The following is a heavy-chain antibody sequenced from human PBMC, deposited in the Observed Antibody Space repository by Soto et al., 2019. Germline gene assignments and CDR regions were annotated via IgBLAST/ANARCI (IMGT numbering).Heavy chain of an antibody. Sequence: SVKVSCKASGGTFSSYTISWVRQAPGQGLEWMGRIIPILGIANYAQKFQGRVTITADKSTSTAYMELSSLRSEDTAVYYCASLQDYCSSTSCYALDYWGQGTLVTVSS. V-gene: IGHV1-69*02. CDR3: ASLQDYCSSTSCYALDY. CDR2: IIPILGIA. CDR1: GGTFSSYT. D-gene: IGHD2-2*01. J-gene: IGHJ4*02.